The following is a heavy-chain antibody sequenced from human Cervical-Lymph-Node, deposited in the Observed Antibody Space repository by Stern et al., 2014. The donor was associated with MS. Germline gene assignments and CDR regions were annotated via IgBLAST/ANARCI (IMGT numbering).Heavy chain of an antibody. CDR3: AHSRIEISRGGPFDY. D-gene: IGHD3-10*01. CDR2: LYLDDDN. CDR1: GFSLSTLGEG. J-gene: IGHJ4*01. V-gene: IGHV2-5*02. Sequence: QVTLKESGPSLVKPTPTLTLTCTFSGFSLSTLGEGVGWLRHTPGRALEWLALLYLDDDNRYSPFLKRRTTIRKDSSKKYVSLSMTNMDPVDTATYYGAHSRIEISRGGPFDYWGQGNLVTVSS.